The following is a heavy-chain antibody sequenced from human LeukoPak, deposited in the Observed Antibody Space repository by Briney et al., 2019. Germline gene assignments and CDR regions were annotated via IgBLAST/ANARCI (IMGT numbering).Heavy chain of an antibody. V-gene: IGHV4-30-2*01. D-gene: IGHD1-1*01. J-gene: IGHJ3*02. CDR2: IYHSGST. CDR1: GGSISSGGYS. Sequence: PSQTLSLTCAVSGGSISSGGYSWSWIRQPPGKGLEWIGYIYHSGSTYYNPSLKSRVTTSVDRSKNQFSLKLSSVTAADTAVYYCARDGNHDAFDIWGQGTMVTVSS. CDR3: ARDGNHDAFDI.